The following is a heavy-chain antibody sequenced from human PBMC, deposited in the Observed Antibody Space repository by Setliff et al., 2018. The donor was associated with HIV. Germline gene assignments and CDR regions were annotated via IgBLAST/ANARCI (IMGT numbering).Heavy chain of an antibody. V-gene: IGHV4-31*11. CDR2: IYFSGST. CDR1: GGSIMTGDW. Sequence: SETLSLTCAVSGGSIMTGDWWSWVRQSPGKGLEWIGYIYFSGSTYYNPSLKSRVTISVETSKNQFSLKLSSVTAADTAVYYCAGGPGTTSIDYWAQGTLVTVSS. J-gene: IGHJ4*02. CDR3: AGGPGTTSIDY. D-gene: IGHD1-26*01.